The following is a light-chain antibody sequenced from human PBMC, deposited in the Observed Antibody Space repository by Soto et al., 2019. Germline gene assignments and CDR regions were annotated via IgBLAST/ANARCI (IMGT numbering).Light chain of an antibody. V-gene: IGKV1-5*01. CDR2: EAS. Sequence: DIQMTQPPSTLSASVGDRVTITCRASQSISSWLAWYQQKPGKAPKVLIYEASSLESGVPSRFSGSGSGTEFTLTISSLQPDDFATYYCQQYNSYSTWTFGQGTKVEIK. CDR1: QSISSW. J-gene: IGKJ1*01. CDR3: QQYNSYSTWT.